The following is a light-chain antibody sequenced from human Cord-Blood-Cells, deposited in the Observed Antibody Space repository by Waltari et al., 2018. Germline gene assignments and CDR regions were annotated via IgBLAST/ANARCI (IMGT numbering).Light chain of an antibody. V-gene: IGLV2-23*01. CDR1: SSDVGSYNL. CDR2: EGS. CDR3: CSYAGSSSKG. J-gene: IGLJ2*01. Sequence: QSALTQPASVSGSPGQSITIPCTGTSSDVGSYNLVSWYQQHPGKAPKLMIYEGSKRPSGVSNRFSGSKSGNTASLTSSGLQAEDEADYYCCSYAGSSSKGFGGGTKLTVL.